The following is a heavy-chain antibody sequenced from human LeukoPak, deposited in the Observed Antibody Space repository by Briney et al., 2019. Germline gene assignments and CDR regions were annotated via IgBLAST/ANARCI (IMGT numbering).Heavy chain of an antibody. V-gene: IGHV3-9*01. D-gene: IGHD5-12*01. J-gene: IGHJ3*02. CDR2: ISWNSGSI. CDR3: AKATLYSGYDGFNDAFDI. Sequence: GGSLRLSCAASGFTFDDYAMHWVRQAPGKGLEWVSGISWNSGSIGYADSVKGRFTISRDNAKNSLYLQMNSLRAEDTALYYCAKATLYSGYDGFNDAFDIWGQGTMVTVSS. CDR1: GFTFDDYA.